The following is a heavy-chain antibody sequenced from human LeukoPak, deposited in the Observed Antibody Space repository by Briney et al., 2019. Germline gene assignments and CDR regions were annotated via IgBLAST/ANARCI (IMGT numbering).Heavy chain of an antibody. CDR2: IYHSGST. J-gene: IGHJ4*02. CDR1: GGSISTGGYS. CDR3: ARGTTVTTYFDY. Sequence: SETLSLTCAVSGGSISTGGYSWSWIRQPPGKGLEWIGYIYHSGSTYYNPSLKSRVTISVDRSKNQFSLKLSSVTAADTAVYYCARGTTVTTYFDYWGQGTLVTVSS. V-gene: IGHV4-30-2*01. D-gene: IGHD4-11*01.